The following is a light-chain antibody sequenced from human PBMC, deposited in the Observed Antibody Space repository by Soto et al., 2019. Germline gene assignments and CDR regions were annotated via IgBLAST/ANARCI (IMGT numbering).Light chain of an antibody. V-gene: IGKV3-11*01. CDR2: DAS. CDR1: QSVSNF. Sequence: EIVLTQSPATLSLSPGERATLSCRASQSVSNFLAWYQQIPGQAPSLLIYDASNRATGIPARFSGSGSGTDFTLTITRLEPEDFAVYYCQQYVTSSPRTFGQGTKVEIK. J-gene: IGKJ1*01. CDR3: QQYVTSSPRT.